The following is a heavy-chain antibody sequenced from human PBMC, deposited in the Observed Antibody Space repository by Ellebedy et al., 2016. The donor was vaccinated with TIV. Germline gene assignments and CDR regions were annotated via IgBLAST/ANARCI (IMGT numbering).Heavy chain of an antibody. V-gene: IGHV4-38-2*02. CDR2: IYHSGST. CDR3: ARDPLGTILY. D-gene: IGHD3-9*01. CDR1: GYSISSGYY. Sequence: SETLSLTXTVSGYSISSGYYWGWIRQPPGKGLEWIGSIYHSGSTYYNPSLKSRVTISVDTSKNQFSLKLSSVTAADTAVYYCARDPLGTILYWGQGTLVTVSS. J-gene: IGHJ4*02.